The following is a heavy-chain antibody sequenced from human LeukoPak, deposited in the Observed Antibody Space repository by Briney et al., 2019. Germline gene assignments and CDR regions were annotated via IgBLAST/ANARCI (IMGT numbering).Heavy chain of an antibody. V-gene: IGHV4-61*02. CDR1: GGSISSGSYY. Sequence: PSETLSLTCTVSGGSISSGSYYWSWIRQPAGKGLEWIGRIYTSGSTNYNPSLKSRVTISVDTSKNQFSLKLSSVTAADTAVYYCARASWFGELSDAXDIXXXGTXVTVSX. CDR3: ARASWFGELSDAXDI. J-gene: IGHJ3*02. D-gene: IGHD3-10*01. CDR2: IYTSGST.